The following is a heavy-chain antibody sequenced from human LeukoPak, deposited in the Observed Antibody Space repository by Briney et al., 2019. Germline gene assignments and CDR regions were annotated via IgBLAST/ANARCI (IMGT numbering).Heavy chain of an antibody. CDR2: ISGSGGST. CDR1: GFTFSSYA. CDR3: AKGGCSGGSCYWVYGMDV. D-gene: IGHD2-15*01. J-gene: IGHJ6*04. V-gene: IGHV3-23*01. Sequence: QSGGSLRLSCAASGFTFSSYAMSWVRQAPGKGLEWVSAISGSGGSTYYADSVKGRFTISRDNSKNTLYLQMNSLRAEDTAVYYCAKGGCSGGSCYWVYGMDVWGKGTTVTVSS.